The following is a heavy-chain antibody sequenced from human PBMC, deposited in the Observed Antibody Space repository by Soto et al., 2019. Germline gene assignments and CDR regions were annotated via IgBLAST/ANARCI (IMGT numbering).Heavy chain of an antibody. CDR3: ARDKFYGMDV. Sequence: LRLSCAASGFTFRSYAMHWVRQAPGKGLEWVAVISYDGSNKYYADSVKGRFTISRDNSKNTLYLQMNSLRAEDTAVYYCARDKFYGMDVWGQGTTVTVSS. CDR2: ISYDGSNK. J-gene: IGHJ6*02. CDR1: GFTFRSYA. V-gene: IGHV3-30-3*01.